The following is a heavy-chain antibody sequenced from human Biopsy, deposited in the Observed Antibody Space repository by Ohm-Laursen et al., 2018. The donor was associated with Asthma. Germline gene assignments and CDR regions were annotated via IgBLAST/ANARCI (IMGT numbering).Heavy chain of an antibody. D-gene: IGHD2-8*01. V-gene: IGHV3-30-3*01. CDR1: GFTFRSYA. J-gene: IGHJ6*02. CDR3: ARERAGVLGSYNGMDV. CDR2: GGSYYDGGLK. Sequence: SLRLSCAAPGFTFRSYAMHWVRQAPGKGLEWVAVGGSYYDGGLKYYADSVNGRFTVSRDDSKNTLYLQMNSLRPDDTAVYFCARERAGVLGSYNGMDVWGPGTTVSVSS.